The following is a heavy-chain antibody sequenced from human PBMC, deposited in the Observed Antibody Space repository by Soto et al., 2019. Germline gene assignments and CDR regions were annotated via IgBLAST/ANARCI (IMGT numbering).Heavy chain of an antibody. J-gene: IGHJ6*03. D-gene: IGHD6-19*01. CDR2: IRSKAYGGTT. V-gene: IGHV3-49*03. CDR3: TREPGDSSGWSYYYYYYMDV. Sequence: GGSLILSCTASGFTFGDYSMSWFRQAPGKGLEWVGFIRSKAYGGTTEYAASVKGRFTISRDDSKSIAYLQMNSLKTEDTAVYYCTREPGDSSGWSYYYYYYMDVWGKGTTVTVSS. CDR1: GFTFGDYS.